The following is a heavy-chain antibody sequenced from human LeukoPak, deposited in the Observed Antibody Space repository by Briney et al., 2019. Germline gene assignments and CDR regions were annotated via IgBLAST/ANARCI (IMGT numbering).Heavy chain of an antibody. CDR1: GYTFTSYY. J-gene: IGHJ4*02. CDR2: INPSGGST. D-gene: IGHD1-26*01. CDR3: ARDPVGASDFDY. Sequence: ASVKVSCKASGYTFTSYYMHLVRQAPGQGLEWMGIINPSGGSTSYAQKFQGRVTMTRDTSTSTAYVELSSLRSEDTAVYYRARDPVGASDFDYWGQGTLVTVSS. V-gene: IGHV1-46*01.